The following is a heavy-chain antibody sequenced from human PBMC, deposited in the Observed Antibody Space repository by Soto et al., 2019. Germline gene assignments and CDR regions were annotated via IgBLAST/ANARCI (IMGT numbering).Heavy chain of an antibody. V-gene: IGHV3-48*01. D-gene: IGHD4-17*01. CDR2: ISSSSSTI. CDR1: GFTFSSYS. J-gene: IGHJ6*03. Sequence: GGSLRLSCAASGFTFSSYSINWVRQAPGKGLEWVSYISSSSSTIYYADSVKGRFTISRDNAKNSLYLQMNSLRAEDTAVYYCARPITTAYYYYMDVWGKGTTVTVSS. CDR3: ARPITTAYYYYMDV.